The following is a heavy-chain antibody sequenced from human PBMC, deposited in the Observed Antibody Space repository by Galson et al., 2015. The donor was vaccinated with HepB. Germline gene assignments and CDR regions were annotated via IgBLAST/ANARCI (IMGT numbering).Heavy chain of an antibody. CDR2: ISSSRSTI. J-gene: IGHJ6*02. D-gene: IGHD1-26*01. CDR3: ARDDRARRDSGTYYSVYGMDV. Sequence: SLRLSCAASGFTFTYYSMNWVRQAPGKGLEWISYISSSRSTIYYADSVKGRFTISRDNAKNSLYLQMNSLRDEDTAVYYCARDDRARRDSGTYYSVYGMDVWGQGTTVSVSS. V-gene: IGHV3-48*02. CDR1: GFTFTYYS.